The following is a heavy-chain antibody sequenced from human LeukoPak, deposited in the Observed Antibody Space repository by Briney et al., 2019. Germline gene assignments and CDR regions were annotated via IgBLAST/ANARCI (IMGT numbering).Heavy chain of an antibody. CDR1: GFTFSSYE. CDR3: ARSYGGWFDP. V-gene: IGHV3-48*03. J-gene: IGHJ5*02. CDR2: ISSSAGTT. Sequence: GGSLRLSCAASGFTFSSYEMNWVRQAPGKGLEWVSYISSSAGTTYYADSVKGRFTISRDNAKNSLYLQMNSLRAEDTAVYYCARSYGGWFDPWGQGTLVTVSS. D-gene: IGHD3-10*01.